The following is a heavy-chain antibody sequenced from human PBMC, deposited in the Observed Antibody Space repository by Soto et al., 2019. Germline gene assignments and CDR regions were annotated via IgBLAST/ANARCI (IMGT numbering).Heavy chain of an antibody. D-gene: IGHD3-22*01. J-gene: IGHJ3*02. CDR3: AADGYYGAFDI. CDR2: IVVGSGNT. Sequence: ASVKVSCKTSGFTFTSSAVQWVRQARGQRLEWIGRIVVGSGNTNYAQEFQERVTITRDMSTSTAYMELSSLRSEDTAVYYCAADGYYGAFDIWGQGTMVTVSS. V-gene: IGHV1-58*01. CDR1: GFTFTSSA.